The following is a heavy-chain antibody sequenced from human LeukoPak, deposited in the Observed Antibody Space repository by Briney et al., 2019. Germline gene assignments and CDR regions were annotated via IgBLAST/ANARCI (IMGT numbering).Heavy chain of an antibody. J-gene: IGHJ6*03. V-gene: IGHV3-66*01. Sequence: PGGSLRLSCAASGFTVSSNYMSWVRQAPGRGLEWVSVIYSGGSTYYADSVKGRFTISRDNSKNTLYLQMNSLRAEDTAVYYCARDLRELPLVDNTYYYYYMDVWGKGTTVTISS. D-gene: IGHD1-26*01. CDR2: IYSGGST. CDR3: ARDLRELPLVDNTYYYYYMDV. CDR1: GFTVSSNY.